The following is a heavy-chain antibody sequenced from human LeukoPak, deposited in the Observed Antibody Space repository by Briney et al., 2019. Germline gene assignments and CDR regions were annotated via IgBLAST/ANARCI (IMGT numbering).Heavy chain of an antibody. J-gene: IGHJ3*02. D-gene: IGHD3-9*01. V-gene: IGHV1-46*01. CDR3: ARVIHNYDILTGYYTPADAFDI. CDR2: INPSGGST. Sequence: ASVKVSCKASGYTFTCYYMHWVRQAPGQGLEWMGIINPSGGSTSYAQKFQGRVTMTRDTSTSTVYMELSSLRSEDTAVYYCARVIHNYDILTGYYTPADAFDIWGQGTMVTVSS. CDR1: GYTFTCYY.